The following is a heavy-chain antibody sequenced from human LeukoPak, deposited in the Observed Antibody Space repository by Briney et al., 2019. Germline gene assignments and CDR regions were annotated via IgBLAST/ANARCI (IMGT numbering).Heavy chain of an antibody. D-gene: IGHD6-13*01. Sequence: GSLRLSCAASGFTFDDYGMSWVRQAPGKGLEWVSGINWNGGSTGYADSVKGRFTISRDNAKNSLYLQMNSLRAEDTALYYCAKGAAAAGTGNAFDIWGQGTMVTVSS. CDR3: AKGAAAAGTGNAFDI. J-gene: IGHJ3*02. CDR1: GFTFDDYG. CDR2: INWNGGST. V-gene: IGHV3-20*04.